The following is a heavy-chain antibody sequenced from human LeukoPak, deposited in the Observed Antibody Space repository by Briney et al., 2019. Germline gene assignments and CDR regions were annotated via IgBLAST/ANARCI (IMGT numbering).Heavy chain of an antibody. D-gene: IGHD3-10*01. CDR1: GFTVSSNS. CDR2: IGTAGDT. V-gene: IGHV3-13*01. CDR3: ARVSRGRLDY. Sequence: GGSLRLSCTVSGFTVSSNSMSWVRQATGKGLEWVSAIGTAGDTYYPGSVKGRFTISRENAKNSLYLQMNSLRAGDTAVYYCARVSRGRLDYWGQGTLVTVSS. J-gene: IGHJ4*02.